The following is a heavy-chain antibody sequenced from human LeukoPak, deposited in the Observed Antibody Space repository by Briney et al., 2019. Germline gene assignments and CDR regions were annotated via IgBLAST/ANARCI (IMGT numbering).Heavy chain of an antibody. CDR2: ISYDGSNK. CDR3: AKDHSSGYYYPDY. V-gene: IGHV3-30*18. D-gene: IGHD3-22*01. J-gene: IGHJ4*02. CDR1: GFTFSSYG. Sequence: GGSLRPSCAASGFTFSSYGMHWVRQAPGKGLEWVAVISYDGSNKYYADSVKGRFTISRDNSKNTLYLQMNSLRAEDTAVYYCAKDHSSGYYYPDYWGQGTLVTVSS.